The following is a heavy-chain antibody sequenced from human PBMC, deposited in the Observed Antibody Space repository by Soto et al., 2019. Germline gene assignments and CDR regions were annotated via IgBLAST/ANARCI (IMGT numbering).Heavy chain of an antibody. J-gene: IGHJ4*02. D-gene: IGHD1-1*01. Sequence: QVQLVQSGAEVKRPGSSVKVSCKASGATFSGSAFSWVRQAPGQGLEWMGGITPTLGTTNYAQHLQGRVTLTADESTATSFMELTSLTSADTAVYYCARGFTPGATIEGFDYWGQGTLVTVSS. CDR3: ARGFTPGATIEGFDY. V-gene: IGHV1-69*01. CDR2: ITPTLGTT. CDR1: GATFSGSA.